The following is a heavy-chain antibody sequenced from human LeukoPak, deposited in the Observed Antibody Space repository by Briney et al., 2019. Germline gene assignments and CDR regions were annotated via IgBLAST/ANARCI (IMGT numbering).Heavy chain of an antibody. V-gene: IGHV1-2*02. CDR3: ARDAPEYYYDSSGYYRGTWYAFDI. CDR2: INPNSGGT. D-gene: IGHD3-22*01. Sequence: ASVKVSCKASGYTFTGYYMHWVRQAPGQGLEWMGWINPNSGGTNYAQKFQGRVTMTRDTSISTAYMELSRLRSDDTAVYYCARDAPEYYYDSSGYYRGTWYAFDIWGQGTMVTVSS. CDR1: GYTFTGYY. J-gene: IGHJ3*02.